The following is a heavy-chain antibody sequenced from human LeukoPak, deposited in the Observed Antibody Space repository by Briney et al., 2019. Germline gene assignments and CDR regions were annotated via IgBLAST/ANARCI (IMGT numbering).Heavy chain of an antibody. CDR3: ARSYDSSAYSAFDI. Sequence: SETLSLTCTVPGGSISSHNWSWIRQRPGKGLEWIGYIDSSGSTNYNRSLKSRVTISVDTSKNQFSLKLSSVTAADTAVYYCARSYDSSAYSAFDIWGEGTMVSVSS. D-gene: IGHD3-22*01. J-gene: IGHJ3*02. CDR2: IDSSGST. CDR1: GGSISSHN. V-gene: IGHV4-59*11.